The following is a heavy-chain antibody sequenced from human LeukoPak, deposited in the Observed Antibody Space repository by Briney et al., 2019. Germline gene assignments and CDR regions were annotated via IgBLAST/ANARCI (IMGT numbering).Heavy chain of an antibody. CDR1: GGSISSGSYY. V-gene: IGHV4-61*02. CDR2: IYTSGST. CDR3: ASSRYCSGGSCYEDYYYMDV. Sequence: SETLSLTCTVSGGSISSGSYYWSWIRQPAGKGLEWIGRIYTSGSTNYNPSLKSRVTISVDTSKNQFSLKLSSVTAADTAVYYCASSRYCSGGSCYEDYYYMDVWGKGTTVTVSS. J-gene: IGHJ6*03. D-gene: IGHD2-15*01.